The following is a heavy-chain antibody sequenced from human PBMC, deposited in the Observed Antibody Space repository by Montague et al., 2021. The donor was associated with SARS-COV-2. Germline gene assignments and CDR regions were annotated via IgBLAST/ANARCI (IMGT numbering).Heavy chain of an antibody. V-gene: IGHV3-30-3*01. Sequence: SQRLSCAASGFTFSSYAMHWVRQAPGKGLEWVAVISYDGSNKYYADSVKGRFTISRDNSENTLYLQMNSLRAEDTAVYYCARGVVVVEWWFDPWGQGTLVTVSS. CDR1: GFTFSSYA. CDR3: ARGVVVVEWWFDP. D-gene: IGHD2-15*01. CDR2: ISYDGSNK. J-gene: IGHJ5*02.